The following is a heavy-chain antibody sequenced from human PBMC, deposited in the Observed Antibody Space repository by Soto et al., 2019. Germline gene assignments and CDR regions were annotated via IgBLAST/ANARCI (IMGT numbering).Heavy chain of an antibody. D-gene: IGHD2-15*01. CDR1: GGSISSYY. Sequence: SETLSLTCTVSGGSISSYYWSWIRQPPGKGLEWIGYIYYSGSTNYNPSLKSRVTISVDTSKNQFSLKLSSVTAADTAVYCCARSLYCSGGSCSDVNWFDPWGQGTLVTVSS. V-gene: IGHV4-59*01. J-gene: IGHJ5*02. CDR2: IYYSGST. CDR3: ARSLYCSGGSCSDVNWFDP.